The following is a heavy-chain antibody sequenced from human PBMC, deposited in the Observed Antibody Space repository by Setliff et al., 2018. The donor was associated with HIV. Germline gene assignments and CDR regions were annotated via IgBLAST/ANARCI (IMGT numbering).Heavy chain of an antibody. CDR1: GGSINTY. CDR3: TRHAGREYQRQHTYYYYLDV. V-gene: IGHV4-59*08. J-gene: IGHJ6*03. CDR2: INYSGRT. Sequence: SETLSLTCTVSGGSINTYWSWIRQPPGKGLEWIGYINYSGRTNYNPSLKSRATISLDTSKNQFSLKLTSVPAADTAVYYCTRHAGREYQRQHTYYYYLDVWGKGATVTVSS. D-gene: IGHD2-2*01.